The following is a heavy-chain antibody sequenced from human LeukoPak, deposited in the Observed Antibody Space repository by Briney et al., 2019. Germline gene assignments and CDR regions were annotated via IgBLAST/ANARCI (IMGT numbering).Heavy chain of an antibody. J-gene: IGHJ5*02. CDR1: GFTFSDYY. CDR3: AKDYGDYVGATRFDP. CDR2: ISSSGSTL. Sequence: GGALRLSCAASGFTFSDYYLSWIRQAPGKVLEGVSYISSSGSTLYYADSVKGRFTISRDNAKNTLYLQMNSLRAEDTDLYYCAKDYGDYVGATRFDPWGQGTLVTVSS. D-gene: IGHD4-17*01. V-gene: IGHV3-11*01.